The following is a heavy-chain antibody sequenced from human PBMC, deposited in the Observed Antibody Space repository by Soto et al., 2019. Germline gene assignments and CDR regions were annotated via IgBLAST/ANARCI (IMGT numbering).Heavy chain of an antibody. CDR2: IIAYIGTT. D-gene: IGHD6-25*01. J-gene: IGHJ4*02. CDR1: GYTFTNYG. Sequence: SVKVSCKASGYTFTNYGITWVRQAPGQGLEWMGWIIAYIGTTNYAEKFQGRVTITADESTSTAYMELSGLRSEDTAVYYCAGTFEYSSGGRCDYWGQGTLVTVSS. CDR3: AGTFEYSSGGRCDY. V-gene: IGHV1-69*13.